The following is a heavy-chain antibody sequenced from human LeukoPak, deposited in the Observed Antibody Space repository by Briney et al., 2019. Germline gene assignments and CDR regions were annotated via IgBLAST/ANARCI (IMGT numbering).Heavy chain of an antibody. J-gene: IGHJ4*02. Sequence: SETLSLTCTVSGGSISSSSYYWGWIRQPPGKGLEWIGSIYYSGSTYYNPSLKSRVTISVDTSKIQFSLKLSSVTAADTAVYYCASLSIAAFDYWGQGTLVTVSS. CDR1: GGSISSSSYY. D-gene: IGHD6-13*01. V-gene: IGHV4-39*01. CDR3: ASLSIAAFDY. CDR2: IYYSGST.